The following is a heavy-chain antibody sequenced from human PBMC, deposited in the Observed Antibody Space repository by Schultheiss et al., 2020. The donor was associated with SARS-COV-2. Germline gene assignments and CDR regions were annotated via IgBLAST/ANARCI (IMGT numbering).Heavy chain of an antibody. CDR3: ARGMGATPSIVDY. CDR1: GGSISSGGYY. Sequence: SQTLSLTCPVSGGSISSGGYYWSWIRQHPGKGLEWIGYIYYSGSTYYNPSLKSRVTISVDTSKNQFSLKLSSVTAADTAVYYCARGMGATPSIVDYWGQGTLVTVSS. D-gene: IGHD1-26*01. J-gene: IGHJ4*02. V-gene: IGHV4-31*03. CDR2: IYYSGST.